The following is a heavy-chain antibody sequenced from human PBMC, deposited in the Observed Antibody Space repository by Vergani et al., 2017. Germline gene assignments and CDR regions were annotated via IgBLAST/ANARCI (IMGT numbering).Heavy chain of an antibody. CDR2: ISASGNA. V-gene: IGHV4-61*02. CDR1: GGSISAGYYF. J-gene: IGHJ3*01. Sequence: QVQLQASGPGRVKPSQTLSLTCTMSGGSISAGYYFWSWIRQPAGKGLEWLGHISASGNASHSPSLKTRVSMSVDTSKNQFSLTVTSLTAADTAIYFCARRSGGYYSGSKVHPLRTAFDVWGHGTVVTVSS. D-gene: IGHD3-10*01. CDR3: ARRSGGYYSGSKVHPLRTAFDV.